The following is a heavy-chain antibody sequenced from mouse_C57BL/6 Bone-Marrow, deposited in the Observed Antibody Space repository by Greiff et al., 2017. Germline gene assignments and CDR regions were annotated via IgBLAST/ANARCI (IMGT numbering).Heavy chain of an antibody. D-gene: IGHD2-5*01. V-gene: IGHV1-4*01. CDR3: ARGYSNYGGVFFAY. CDR2: INPSSGYT. Sequence: VQLQQSGADLARPGASVTMSCKASGCTFTSYTMHWVKQRPGQGLEWIGYINPSSGYTKYNQKFKDKATWTADKSSSTAYMQLSSLTSQDSAVYYCARGYSNYGGVFFAYWGQGTLVTVSA. CDR1: GCTFTSYT. J-gene: IGHJ3*01.